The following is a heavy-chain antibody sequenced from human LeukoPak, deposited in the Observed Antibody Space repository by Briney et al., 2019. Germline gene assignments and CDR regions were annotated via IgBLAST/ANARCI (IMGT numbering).Heavy chain of an antibody. CDR2: ISSSGSTI. V-gene: IGHV3-48*04. J-gene: IGHJ4*02. CDR3: AKDYSAFGGVIVPGY. Sequence: GGSLRLSCAASGFTFSSYSMNWVRQAPGKGLEWVSYISSSGSTIYYADSVKGRFTISRDNAKNSLYLQMNSLRAEDTAVYYCAKDYSAFGGVIVPGYWGQGTLVTVSS. D-gene: IGHD3-16*02. CDR1: GFTFSSYS.